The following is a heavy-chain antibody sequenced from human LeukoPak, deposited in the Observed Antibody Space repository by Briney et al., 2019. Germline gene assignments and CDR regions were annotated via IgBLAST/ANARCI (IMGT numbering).Heavy chain of an antibody. CDR2: INPSGGST. J-gene: IGHJ4*02. CDR1: GYTFTSYY. V-gene: IGHV1-46*01. Sequence: ASVKVSCKASGYTFTSYYMHWVRQAPGEGLEWMGIINPSGGSTSYAQKFQGRVTITADKSTSTAYMELSSRRSEDTAVYYCAMRGRSFDYWGQGTLVTVSS. D-gene: IGHD3-10*01. CDR3: AMRGRSFDY.